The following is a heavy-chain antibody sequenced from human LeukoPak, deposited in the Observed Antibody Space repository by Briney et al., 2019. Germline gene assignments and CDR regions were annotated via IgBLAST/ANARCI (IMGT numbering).Heavy chain of an antibody. D-gene: IGHD6-19*01. Sequence: SETLSLXCTVSGGSISSSSYYWGCIRQPPVKGLEWIGSIYYSGSTYYNPSLKSRVTISVDTSKNQFSLKLSSVTAADTAVYYCARQNRHLAVAGSTDYWGQGTLVTVSS. CDR3: ARQNRHLAVAGSTDY. CDR1: GGSISSSSYY. J-gene: IGHJ4*02. CDR2: IYYSGST. V-gene: IGHV4-39*01.